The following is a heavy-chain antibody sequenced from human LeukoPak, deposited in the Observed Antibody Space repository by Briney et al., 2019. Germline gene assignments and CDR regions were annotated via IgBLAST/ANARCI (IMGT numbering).Heavy chain of an antibody. V-gene: IGHV3-74*01. CDR1: GFTFSDYW. Sequence: QPGGSLTLSCAASGFTFSDYWMHWVRQAPGKGLVWVSRISSDGSRVTYADSVKGRFTISRDNSKNTLYLQMNSLRAEDTAVYYCAKSGSYFYYFDYWGQGTLVTVSS. CDR2: ISSDGSRV. D-gene: IGHD1-26*01. CDR3: AKSGSYFYYFDY. J-gene: IGHJ4*02.